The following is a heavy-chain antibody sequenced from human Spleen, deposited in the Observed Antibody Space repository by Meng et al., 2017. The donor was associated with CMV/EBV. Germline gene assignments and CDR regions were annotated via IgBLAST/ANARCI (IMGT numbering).Heavy chain of an antibody. CDR2: ISWNSGSI. D-gene: IGHD6-13*01. V-gene: IGHV3-9*01. J-gene: IGHJ4*02. Sequence: SLKISCAASGFTFDDYAMHWVRQAPGKGLEWVSGISWNSGSIGYADSVKGRFTISRDNAKNSLYLQMNSLRAEDTAVYYCARDPQGDGYTSLFDFWGQGTLVTVSS. CDR1: GFTFDDYA. CDR3: ARDPQGDGYTSLFDF.